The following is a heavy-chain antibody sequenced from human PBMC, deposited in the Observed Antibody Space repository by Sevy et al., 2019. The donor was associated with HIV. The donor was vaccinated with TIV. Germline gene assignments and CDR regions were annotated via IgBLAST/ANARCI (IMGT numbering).Heavy chain of an antibody. D-gene: IGHD6-6*01. Sequence: ASVKVSCKASGYTFTAYYIHWVRQAPGQGLEWMGRMKPNTGDTNYAQRFQARVTMTRDPSTNTAYMELSRLRSDDTAMYFCAREDSNPSSSYWYSHQGRDVWGPGTTVTVSS. V-gene: IGHV1-2*06. CDR3: AREDSNPSSSYWYSHQGRDV. CDR2: MKPNTGDT. J-gene: IGHJ6*02. CDR1: GYTFTAYY.